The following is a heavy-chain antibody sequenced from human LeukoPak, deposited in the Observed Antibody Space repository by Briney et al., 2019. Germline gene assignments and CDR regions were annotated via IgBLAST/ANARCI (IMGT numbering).Heavy chain of an antibody. V-gene: IGHV3-30*18. CDR1: GFTFSSYG. D-gene: IGHD3-10*01. J-gene: IGHJ4*02. Sequence: GGSLRLSCAASGFTFSSYGMHWVRQAPGKGLDWVAVISYDGSNKYYADSVKGRFTISRDNSKNTLSLQMNGLRAEDTAVYHCAKSSGSYLYYFDYWGQGTLVTVSS. CDR2: ISYDGSNK. CDR3: AKSSGSYLYYFDY.